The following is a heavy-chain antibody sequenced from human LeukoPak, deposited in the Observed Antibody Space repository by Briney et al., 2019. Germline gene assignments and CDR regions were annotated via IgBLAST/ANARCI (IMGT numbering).Heavy chain of an antibody. Sequence: GTSLRLSCAASGFTFSSYGMHWVRQRPGKGLEWVTVMWSNESHKYYADSVKGRFTVSRDSAKSTLYLQIESLKVEDTAVYYCARERWSLYSNDYYYYGLDVWGQGTTVTVSS. CDR2: MWSNESHK. D-gene: IGHD3-3*01. J-gene: IGHJ6*02. CDR3: ARERWSLYSNDYYYYGLDV. V-gene: IGHV3-33*01. CDR1: GFTFSSYG.